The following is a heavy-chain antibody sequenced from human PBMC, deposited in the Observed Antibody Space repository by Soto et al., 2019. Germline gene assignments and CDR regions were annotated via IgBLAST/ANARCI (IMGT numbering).Heavy chain of an antibody. CDR1: GASLNDYY. Sequence: SETLSLTCTVSGASLNDYYWNWIRQPPGGGLEWLGFISYSGTTNYKPSLRSRVAISIDPSKNQVSLKLTSVTAEDTAVYYCGKDYYPLAAPQYFDVDVWGQGTTVTVSS. CDR2: ISYSGTT. J-gene: IGHJ6*02. CDR3: GKDYYPLAAPQYFDVDV. D-gene: IGHD6-13*01. V-gene: IGHV4-59*01.